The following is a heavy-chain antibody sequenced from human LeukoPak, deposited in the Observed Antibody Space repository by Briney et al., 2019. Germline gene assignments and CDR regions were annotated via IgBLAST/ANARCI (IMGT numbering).Heavy chain of an antibody. CDR1: GGSISSYY. J-gene: IGHJ4*02. V-gene: IGHV4-59*05. CDR2: ISHKGNT. Sequence: SETLSLTCTVSGGSISSYYWNWIRQPPGKGLEWFGSISHKGNTYYNPSLRSRVTISVDTSKNQLSLRLSSVTAADTGVYYCARLYEGKRPPDYWGRGTLVAVSS. CDR3: ARLYEGKRPPDY. D-gene: IGHD2-8*01.